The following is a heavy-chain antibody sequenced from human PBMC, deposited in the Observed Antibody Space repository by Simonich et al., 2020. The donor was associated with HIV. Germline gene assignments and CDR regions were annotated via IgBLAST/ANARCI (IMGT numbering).Heavy chain of an antibody. CDR1: GFTFSSYS. V-gene: IGHV3-21*01. D-gene: IGHD2-15*01. J-gene: IGHJ6*03. CDR3: ARDPGASWWANYYYYMDV. CDR2: RSSSSSNI. Sequence: EVQLVESGGGLVKPGGSLRLSCAASGFTFSSYSMNWVRQAAGRGMEWVPYRSSSSSNIYHAESVKGRFTISRDNAKNSLYLQMNSLRAEDTAVYYCARDPGASWWANYYYYMDVWGKGTTVTVSS.